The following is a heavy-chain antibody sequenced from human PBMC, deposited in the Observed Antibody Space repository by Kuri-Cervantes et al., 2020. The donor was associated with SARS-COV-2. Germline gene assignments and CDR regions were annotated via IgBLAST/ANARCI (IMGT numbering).Heavy chain of an antibody. D-gene: IGHD3-10*01. CDR1: GGSISSNDW. Sequence: SETLSLTCAVSGGSISSNDWWNWVRQPPGKGLEWIGEIIHTGTTRYNPSLKNRGTISVDKSKNQFSLKLTSVTAADTAVYYCARDGRAYGSGSRERYGMDVWGQGTTVTVSS. CDR3: ARDGRAYGSGSRERYGMDV. J-gene: IGHJ6*02. CDR2: IIHTGTT. V-gene: IGHV4-4*02.